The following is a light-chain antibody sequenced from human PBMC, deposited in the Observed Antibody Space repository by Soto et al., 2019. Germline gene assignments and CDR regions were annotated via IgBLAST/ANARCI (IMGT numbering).Light chain of an antibody. J-gene: IGKJ4*01. V-gene: IGKV1-9*01. Sequence: DIQLTQSPSFLSASVGDRVTITCRASQGINHYVAWYQQKPGKAPKCLIYGASALQSGLPSRFRGSGSWAEFALSISSLQPEDFATYYRQHVYSYPLTFSVGTRVEI. CDR1: QGINHY. CDR3: QHVYSYPLT. CDR2: GAS.